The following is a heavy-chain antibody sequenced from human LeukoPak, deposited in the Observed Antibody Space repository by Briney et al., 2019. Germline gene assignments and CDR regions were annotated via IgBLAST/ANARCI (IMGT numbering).Heavy chain of an antibody. Sequence: ASVKVSCKASGYTFTSYGISWVRQAPGQGLEWMGWISAYNGNTNYAQKLQGRVTMTTDTSTSTAYMELRSLRSDDTAVYYCARPQGNYYDSSGYYYDYWGQGTLATVSS. J-gene: IGHJ4*02. CDR3: ARPQGNYYDSSGYYYDY. D-gene: IGHD3-22*01. CDR2: ISAYNGNT. V-gene: IGHV1-18*01. CDR1: GYTFTSYG.